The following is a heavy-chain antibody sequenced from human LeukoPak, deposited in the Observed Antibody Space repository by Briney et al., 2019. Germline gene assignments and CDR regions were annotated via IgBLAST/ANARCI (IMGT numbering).Heavy chain of an antibody. J-gene: IGHJ4*02. Sequence: SETLSLTCTVSGGSISSSSYYWSWIRQPPRKGLEWIGEINHSGSTNYNPSLKSRVTISVDTSKNQFSLKLSSVTAADTAVYYCASYGDSSGYSFDYWGQGTLVTVSS. CDR2: INHSGST. D-gene: IGHD3-22*01. CDR3: ASYGDSSGYSFDY. CDR1: GGSISSSSYY. V-gene: IGHV4-39*07.